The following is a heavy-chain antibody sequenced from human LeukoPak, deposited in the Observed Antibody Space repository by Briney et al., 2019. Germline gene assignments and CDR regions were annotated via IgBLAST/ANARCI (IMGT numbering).Heavy chain of an antibody. CDR1: GFTFSSYA. J-gene: IGHJ5*02. V-gene: IGHV3-23*01. Sequence: GGSLRLSCAASGFTFSSYAMSWARQAPGKGLEWVSAISGGGGSTYYADSVKGRFTISRDNSKNTLYLQMNSLRAEDTAVYYCAKGYGSGFLEWLVWFDPWGQGTLVTVSS. CDR2: ISGGGGST. D-gene: IGHD3-3*01. CDR3: AKGYGSGFLEWLVWFDP.